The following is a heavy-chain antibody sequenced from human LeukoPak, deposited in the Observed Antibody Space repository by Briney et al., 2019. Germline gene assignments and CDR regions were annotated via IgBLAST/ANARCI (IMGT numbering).Heavy chain of an antibody. Sequence: GGSLRLSCAASGFIFTSYAMNWVRQAPGKGLEWVAVISFDGSDKYYADSVKGRFTISRDNSKNTLYLQMNGLRAEDTAVYYCARDDCSGGGCYSFQGYWGQGTLVTVSS. CDR1: GFIFTSYA. J-gene: IGHJ4*02. V-gene: IGHV3-30-3*01. D-gene: IGHD2-15*01. CDR2: ISFDGSDK. CDR3: ARDDCSGGGCYSFQGY.